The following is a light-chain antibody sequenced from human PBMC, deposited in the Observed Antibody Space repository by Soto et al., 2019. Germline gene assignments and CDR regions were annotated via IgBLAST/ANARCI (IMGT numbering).Light chain of an antibody. CDR2: SNN. V-gene: IGLV1-44*01. CDR1: RSNIGSNT. Sequence: QSVLTQPTSESGTPGQRVTISCSGSRSNIGSNTVNWYQQLPGTAPKFLIYSNNQRPSGVPKRFSGSKSGTSASLAISGLQSEDEADYYCATWDDSLNGHVVFGGGTKLTVL. CDR3: ATWDDSLNGHVV. J-gene: IGLJ2*01.